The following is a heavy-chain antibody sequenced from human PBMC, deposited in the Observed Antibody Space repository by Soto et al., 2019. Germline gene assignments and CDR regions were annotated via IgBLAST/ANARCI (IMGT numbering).Heavy chain of an antibody. CDR2: IIPIFGTA. J-gene: IGHJ6*02. CDR1: GGTFSSYA. V-gene: IGHV1-69*06. CDR3: ALPGIAAAGSEHYYYYYGMDV. D-gene: IGHD6-13*01. Sequence: SVKVSCKASGGTFSSYAISWVRQAPGQGLEWMGGIIPIFGTANYAQKFQGRVTITADKSTITAYMELSSLRSEDTAVYYCALPGIAAAGSEHYYYYYGMDVWGQGTTVTVSS.